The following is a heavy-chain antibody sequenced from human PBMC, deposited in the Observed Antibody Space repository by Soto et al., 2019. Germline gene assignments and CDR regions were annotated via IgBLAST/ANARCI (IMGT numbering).Heavy chain of an antibody. V-gene: IGHV3-7*02. J-gene: IGHJ4*01. D-gene: IGHD6-19*01. Sequence: GGSLRLSCAASGFPFSNSWMTWVRQTPGRGLEWVANIKQDGSVKYYVDSVKGRFTISRDNAKNSLYLQMNSLRADDTAVYYCVTGSGCNEYWGHGTLVTVSS. CDR2: IKQDGSVK. CDR3: VTGSGCNEY. CDR1: GFPFSNSW.